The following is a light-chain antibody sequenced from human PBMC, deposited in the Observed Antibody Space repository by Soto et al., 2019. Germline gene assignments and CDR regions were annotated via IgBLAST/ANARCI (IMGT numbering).Light chain of an antibody. J-gene: IGKJ4*01. CDR3: QQYNRWPLT. CDR2: DTS. V-gene: IGKV3-15*01. Sequence: EIVMTQSPATLSVSPGVRVTLYSRASQSIYENLAWYQQKHGQTPRLVIYDTSTRATGTPGSFSGSGSGTEFTLTISSLQSEDFAVYYCQQYNRWPLTFGGGTKVEIK. CDR1: QSIYEN.